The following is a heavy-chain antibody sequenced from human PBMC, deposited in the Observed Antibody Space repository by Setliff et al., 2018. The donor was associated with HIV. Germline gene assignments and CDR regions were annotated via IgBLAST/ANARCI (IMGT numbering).Heavy chain of an antibody. Sequence: SETLSLTCAVYGGSFSGYYWSWIRQPPEKGLEWIGEINHSGSTNYNPSLKSRVNISVDTSKNQFSLKLTSVTAANTAVYYCARSNYDSSFDYWGQGTLVTVSS. V-gene: IGHV4-34*01. CDR1: GGSFSGYY. CDR3: ARSNYDSSFDY. J-gene: IGHJ4*02. CDR2: INHSGST. D-gene: IGHD3-22*01.